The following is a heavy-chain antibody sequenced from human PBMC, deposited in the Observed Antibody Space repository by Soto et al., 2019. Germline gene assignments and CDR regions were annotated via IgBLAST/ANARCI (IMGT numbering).Heavy chain of an antibody. Sequence: QVQLVQSGAEVKKPGASVKVSCKASGYTFTSYYMHWVRQAPGQGLEWMGIINPSWGSTSYAQKFQVRDNMTRDTSTSTVYMEQSSLTSEDTPVHDCARDSIAAAVGYDYWGQGTLVTVSS. CDR2: INPSWGST. D-gene: IGHD6-13*01. J-gene: IGHJ4*02. CDR3: ARDSIAAAVGYDY. CDR1: GYTFTSYY. V-gene: IGHV1-46*01.